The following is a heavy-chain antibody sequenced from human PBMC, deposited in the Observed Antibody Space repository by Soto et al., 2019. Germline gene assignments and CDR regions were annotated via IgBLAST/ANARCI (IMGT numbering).Heavy chain of an antibody. CDR2: ISTYNGDT. D-gene: IGHD1-26*01. CDR1: GYTFTTSG. V-gene: IGHV1-18*01. CDR3: ARQGSWPYYYYGLDV. J-gene: IGHJ6*01. Sequence: QVQLVQSGPEVRKPGASVKVSCEASGYTFTTSGISWVRQVPGQGLEWMGWISTYNGDTNSAQNFQGRVLMTADTSTGTAYMELKSPKSADTAVYYCARQGSWPYYYYGLDVLGQGTTVTVSS.